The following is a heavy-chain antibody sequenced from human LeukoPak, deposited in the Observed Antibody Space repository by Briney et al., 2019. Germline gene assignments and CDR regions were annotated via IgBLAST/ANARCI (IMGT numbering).Heavy chain of an antibody. D-gene: IGHD3-22*01. V-gene: IGHV3-48*01. CDR1: GFTFSSYS. Sequence: GGSLRLSCAASGFTFSSYSMNWVRQAPGKGLEWVSYISSSSSTIYYADSVKGRFTISRDYAKNSLYLQMNSLRAEDTAVYYCARDLGYYDSSGYQLVSDAFDIWGQGTMVTVPS. CDR3: ARDLGYYDSSGYQLVSDAFDI. J-gene: IGHJ3*02. CDR2: ISSSSSTI.